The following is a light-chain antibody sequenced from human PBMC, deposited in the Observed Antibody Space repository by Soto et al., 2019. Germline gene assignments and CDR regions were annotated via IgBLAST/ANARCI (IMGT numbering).Light chain of an antibody. Sequence: QSALTQPASVSGSPGQSITISCTGTSIDIGPYDYVPWYQQHPGKAPKLMIYEVTNRPSGVSHRFSGSKSGSTASLTISGLQAEDEADYFCSSYTTTSAFVFGTGTKVTVL. J-gene: IGLJ1*01. CDR2: EVT. V-gene: IGLV2-14*01. CDR3: SSYTTTSAFV. CDR1: SIDIGPYDY.